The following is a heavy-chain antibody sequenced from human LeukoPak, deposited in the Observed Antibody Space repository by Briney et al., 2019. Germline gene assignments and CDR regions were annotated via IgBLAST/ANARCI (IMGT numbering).Heavy chain of an antibody. CDR1: GGSFSGYY. CDR3: ARSLITMISDGSDY. J-gene: IGHJ4*02. V-gene: IGHV4-34*01. D-gene: IGHD3-22*01. CDR2: INHSGST. Sequence: SETLSLTCAVYGGSFSGYYWSLIRQPPRKGLEWIGEINHSGSTNYNPSLKSRVTISVDTSKNQFSLKLSSVTAADTAVYYCARSLITMISDGSDYWGQGTLVTVSS.